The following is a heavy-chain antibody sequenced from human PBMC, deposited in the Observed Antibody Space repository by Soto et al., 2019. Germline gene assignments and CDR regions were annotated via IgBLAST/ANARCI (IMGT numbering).Heavy chain of an antibody. V-gene: IGHV1-69*06. J-gene: IGHJ6*01. CDR3: ARDNWNDTALYYYYGMDV. CDR1: GCTFSSYA. Sequence: SVKVSCKASGCTFSSYAISWVRQAPGQGLEWMGGIIPIFGTANYAQKFQGRVTITADKSTSTAYMELSSLRSEDTAVYYCARDNWNDTALYYYYGMDVWGQGTTVTVSS. CDR2: IIPIFGTA. D-gene: IGHD1-20*01.